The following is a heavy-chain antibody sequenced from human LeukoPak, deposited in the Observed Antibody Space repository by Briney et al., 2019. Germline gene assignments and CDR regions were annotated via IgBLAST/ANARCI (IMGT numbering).Heavy chain of an antibody. CDR3: ARRTIAALN. CDR2: INHSGST. J-gene: IGHJ4*02. D-gene: IGHD6-13*01. V-gene: IGHV4-34*01. Sequence: SETLSLTCTVSGGSISSYYWSWIRQPPGKGLEWIGEINHSGSTNYNPSLKSRVTISVDTSKNQFSLKLSSVTAADTAVYYCARRTIAALNWGQGTLVTVSS. CDR1: GGSISSYY.